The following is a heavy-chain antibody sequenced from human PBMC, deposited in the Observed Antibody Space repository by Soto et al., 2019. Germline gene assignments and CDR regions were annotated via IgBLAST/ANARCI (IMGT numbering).Heavy chain of an antibody. CDR2: IYYSGNT. Sequence: PSETLSLTCTVSGGSLSSGNYYWSWIRQHPGKGLEWIGHIYYSGNTYYNPSLKSRVTISVDTSKNQFSLKLNSVTAADTAVYFCASYGQLVQSFDYWGQGTLVTVSS. CDR1: GGSLSSGNYY. J-gene: IGHJ4*02. CDR3: ASYGQLVQSFDY. V-gene: IGHV4-31*03. D-gene: IGHD6-6*01.